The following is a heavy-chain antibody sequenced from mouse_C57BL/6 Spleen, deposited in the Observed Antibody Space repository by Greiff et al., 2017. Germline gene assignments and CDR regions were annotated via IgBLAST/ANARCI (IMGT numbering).Heavy chain of an antibody. D-gene: IGHD1-1*01. CDR1: GYSITSGYY. CDR2: ISYDGSN. Sequence: EVQLVESGPGLVKPSQSLSLTCSVTGYSITSGYYWNWIRQFPGNKLEWMGYISYDGSNNYNPSLKNRISITRDTSKNQFFLKLNSVTTEDTATYYCARERRNYYGSSPGYFDYWGQGTTLTVSS. CDR3: ARERRNYYGSSPGYFDY. J-gene: IGHJ2*01. V-gene: IGHV3-6*01.